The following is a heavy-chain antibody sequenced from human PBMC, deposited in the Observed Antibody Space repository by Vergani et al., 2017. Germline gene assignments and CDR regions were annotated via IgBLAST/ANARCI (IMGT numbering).Heavy chain of an antibody. V-gene: IGHV4-39*07. Sequence: QLQLQESGPGLVKPSETLSITCTVSGGSISSSSYYWGWIRQPPGKGLEWIGSIYYSGSTYYNPSLKSRVTISVDTSTNQFSRKLSSVTAADTAVYYCARGPTIYDFWSGYYHYYYYYMDVWGKGTTVTVSS. J-gene: IGHJ6*03. CDR2: IYYSGST. CDR1: GGSISSSSYY. CDR3: ARGPTIYDFWSGYYHYYYYYMDV. D-gene: IGHD3-3*01.